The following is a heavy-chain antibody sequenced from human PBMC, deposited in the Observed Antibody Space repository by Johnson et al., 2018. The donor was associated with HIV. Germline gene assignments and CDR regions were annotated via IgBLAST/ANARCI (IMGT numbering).Heavy chain of an antibody. CDR1: GFTFSDYY. Sequence: QVQLVESGGGLVKPGGSLRLSCAASGFTFSDYYMSWIRQAPGKGLEWVSYISSSGSTIYYADSVKGRFTISRDNSKNTLYLQMTSLRQDDTAVYSCYCTDHLGAWREAKGTFDAWGQGTMVTVSS. D-gene: IGHD3-16*01. V-gene: IGHV3-11*01. J-gene: IGHJ3*01. CDR2: ISSSGSTI. CDR3: YCTDHLGAWREAKGTFDA.